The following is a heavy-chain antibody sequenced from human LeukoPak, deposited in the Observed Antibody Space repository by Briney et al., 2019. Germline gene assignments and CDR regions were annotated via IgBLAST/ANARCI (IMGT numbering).Heavy chain of an antibody. V-gene: IGHV3-23*01. J-gene: IGHJ5*02. CDR2: VGGIGGGK. Sequence: SGGSLRLSCAASGFSFSSYATGCVRQPPGKGLEWVSRVGGIGGGKYYPDSVTGRFTISRNNARITLFLQMSGLRGDDPALYYCAKGGSGYFLDLWGQGTLVTVSS. D-gene: IGHD3-22*01. CDR1: GFSFSSYA. CDR3: AKGGSGYFLDL.